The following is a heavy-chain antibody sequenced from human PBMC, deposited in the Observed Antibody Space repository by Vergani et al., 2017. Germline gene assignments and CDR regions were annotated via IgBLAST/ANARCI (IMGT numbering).Heavy chain of an antibody. D-gene: IGHD3-9*01. CDR2: ISSSSSYI. J-gene: IGHJ4*02. Sequence: EVQLVESGGGLVKPGGSLRLSCAASGFTFSSYSMNWVRQAPGKGLEWVSSISSSSSYIYYADSVKGRFTISRDNAKNSLYLQRNSLRAEDTAVYYCARDRRLYYDILTGEFDYWGQGTLVTVSS. V-gene: IGHV3-21*01. CDR1: GFTFSSYS. CDR3: ARDRRLYYDILTGEFDY.